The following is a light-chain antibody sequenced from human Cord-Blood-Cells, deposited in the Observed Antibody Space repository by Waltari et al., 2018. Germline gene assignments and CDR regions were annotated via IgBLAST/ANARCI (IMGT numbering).Light chain of an antibody. J-gene: IGLJ1*01. Sequence: HSALPQPPPASGSPRRSVPTSHPPPSSHLGCYTYVSWYQQHPGKAPKLMIYEVSKRPSGVPDRFSGSKSGNTASLTVSGLQAEDEADYYCSSYAGSNNLVFGTGTKVTVL. CDR1: SSHLGCYTY. CDR3: SSYAGSNNLV. CDR2: EVS. V-gene: IGLV2-8*01.